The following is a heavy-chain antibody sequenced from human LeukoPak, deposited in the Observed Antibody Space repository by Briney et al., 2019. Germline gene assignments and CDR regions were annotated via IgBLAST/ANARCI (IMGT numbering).Heavy chain of an antibody. J-gene: IGHJ4*02. V-gene: IGHV5-10-1*01. CDR3: ARQAMTTVTTLDD. CDR1: GYSFTSYW. CDR2: IDPSDSYT. D-gene: IGHD4-17*01. Sequence: GQSLRFSSKGLGYSFTSYWISLVRQMPGKGLEWMGRIDPSDSYTNYSPSFQGHVTISADKSISTAYLQWSSLKASDTAMYYCARQAMTTVTTLDDWRQETLVTVSS.